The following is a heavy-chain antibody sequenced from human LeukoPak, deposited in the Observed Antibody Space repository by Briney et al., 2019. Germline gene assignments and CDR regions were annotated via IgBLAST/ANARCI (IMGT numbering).Heavy chain of an antibody. V-gene: IGHV3-23*01. D-gene: IGHD1-26*01. CDR1: GFTFRSCA. Sequence: GGSLRLSCVASGFTFRSCATNWVGQAPGKGLEWVSGISESGVGSNYADSVKGRFTTSRDNSKNTLYLQMNSLRAEDTAVYYCAKVRVGATIDDWGQGTLVTVSS. CDR3: AKVRVGATIDD. CDR2: ISESGVGS. J-gene: IGHJ4*02.